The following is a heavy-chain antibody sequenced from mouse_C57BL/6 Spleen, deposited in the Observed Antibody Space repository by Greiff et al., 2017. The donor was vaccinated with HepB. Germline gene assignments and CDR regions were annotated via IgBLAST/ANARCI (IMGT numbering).Heavy chain of an antibody. CDR2: IYPYDSGT. J-gene: IGHJ1*03. V-gene: IGHV1-61*01. Sequence: VQLQQPGAELVRPGSSVKLSCKASGYTFTSYWMDWVKQRHGQGLEWIGNIYPYDSGTNYNQKFKDKATLTVDKSSSTAYMQRSSLTSEDSAVYYCASHYYCGDSYCYFDGWGTGTTVT. CDR1: GYTFTSYW. D-gene: IGHD1-1*01. CDR3: ASHYYCGDSYCYFDG.